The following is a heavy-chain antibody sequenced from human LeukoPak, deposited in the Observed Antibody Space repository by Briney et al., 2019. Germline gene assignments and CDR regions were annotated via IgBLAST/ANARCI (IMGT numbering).Heavy chain of an antibody. D-gene: IGHD3-22*01. Sequence: SETLSLTCTVSGGSISTYYWSWIRQPPGKGLELIGYIHYSGSTYYNPSLKSRVTISVDRSKNQFSLKLSSVTAADTAVYYCARDNAYYDSSGYHWFDPWGQGTLVTVSS. J-gene: IGHJ5*02. CDR1: GGSISTYY. V-gene: IGHV4-59*12. CDR2: IHYSGST. CDR3: ARDNAYYDSSGYHWFDP.